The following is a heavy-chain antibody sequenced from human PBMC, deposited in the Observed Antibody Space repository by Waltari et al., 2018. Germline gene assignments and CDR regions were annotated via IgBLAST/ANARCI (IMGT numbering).Heavy chain of an antibody. J-gene: IGHJ6*03. CDR1: GGSIRSYY. D-gene: IGHD6-19*01. CDR3: ARDGEQWPVRGYYYYYYMDV. Sequence: QVQLQESGPGLVKPSETLSLTCTVSGGSIRSYYWSWIRQPAGKGLEWIGRIYTRGSTNYSPSRRSRVSMSVDTSKNQFSLKLSSVTAADTAVYYCARDGEQWPVRGYYYYYYMDVWGKGTTVTVSS. CDR2: IYTRGST. V-gene: IGHV4-4*07.